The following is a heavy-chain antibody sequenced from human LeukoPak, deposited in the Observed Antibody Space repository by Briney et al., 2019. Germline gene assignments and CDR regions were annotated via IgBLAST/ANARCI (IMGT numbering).Heavy chain of an antibody. CDR1: GYTFTGYY. V-gene: IGHV1-2*02. Sequence: ASVKVSCKASGYTFTGYYMHWVRQAPGQGLEWMGWINPNSGGTNYAQKFQGRVTITRDTSISTAYMELSRLRSDDTAVYYCAVNSGKAYYYYMDVWGKGTTVTVSS. D-gene: IGHD6-19*01. CDR2: INPNSGGT. J-gene: IGHJ6*03. CDR3: AVNSGKAYYYYMDV.